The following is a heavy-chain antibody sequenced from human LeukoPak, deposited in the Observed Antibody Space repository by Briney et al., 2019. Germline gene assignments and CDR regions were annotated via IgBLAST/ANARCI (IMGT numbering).Heavy chain of an antibody. V-gene: IGHV3-23*01. D-gene: IGHD5-18*01. J-gene: IGHJ4*02. CDR3: AKDPYPTRYADTAGGDY. Sequence: PGGSLRLSCAASGFTFSSYAMSWVRQAPGKGLEWVSAISGSGGSTYYADSVKGRFTISRDNSKNTLYLQMNSLRAEDTAVYYCAKDPYPTRYADTAGGDYWGQGTLVTVSS. CDR1: GFTFSSYA. CDR2: ISGSGGST.